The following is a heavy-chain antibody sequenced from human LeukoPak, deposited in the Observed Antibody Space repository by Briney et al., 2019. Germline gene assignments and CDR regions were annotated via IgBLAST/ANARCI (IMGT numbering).Heavy chain of an antibody. CDR3: ARYSSGWYKGIYWYFDL. V-gene: IGHV1-8*03. Sequence: GASVKVSCKASGGTFSSYAISWVRQAPGQGLEWMGWMNPNSGNTGYAQKFQGRVTIARNTSISTAYMELSSLRSEDTAVYYCARYSSGWYKGIYWYFDLWGRGTLVTVSS. D-gene: IGHD6-19*01. J-gene: IGHJ2*01. CDR1: GGTFSSYA. CDR2: MNPNSGNT.